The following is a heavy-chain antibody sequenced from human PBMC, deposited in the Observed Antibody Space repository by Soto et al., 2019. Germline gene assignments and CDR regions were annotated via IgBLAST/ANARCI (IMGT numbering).Heavy chain of an antibody. V-gene: IGHV3-23*01. J-gene: IGHJ4*02. D-gene: IGHD3-16*01. CDR3: AKDRRAGGNSAFYFDF. CDR2: ISATGGGT. Sequence: AGGSLRLSCAASGFKFSNYAMSWVRQAPGKGLEWVSHISATGGGTYYADSVKGRFTISRDNSHNTLYLRVHSLTAEDTAVYYCAKDRRAGGNSAFYFDFWGQGAQVTVSS. CDR1: GFKFSNYA.